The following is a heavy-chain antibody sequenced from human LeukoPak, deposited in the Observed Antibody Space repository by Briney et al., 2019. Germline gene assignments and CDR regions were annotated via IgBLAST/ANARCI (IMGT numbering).Heavy chain of an antibody. CDR2: IYHSGST. Sequence: SQTLSLTCAVSGGSISSGGYSWRWIRQPPGKGLEWIGYIYHSGSTNYNPSLKSRVTISVDTSKNQFSLKLSSVTAADTAVYYCARASYDFWSGYSNWFDPWGQGTLVTVSS. D-gene: IGHD3-3*01. J-gene: IGHJ5*02. CDR3: ARASYDFWSGYSNWFDP. CDR1: GGSISSGGYS. V-gene: IGHV4-30-2*01.